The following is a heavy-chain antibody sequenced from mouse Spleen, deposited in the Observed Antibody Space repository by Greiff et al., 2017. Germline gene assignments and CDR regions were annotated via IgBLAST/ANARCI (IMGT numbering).Heavy chain of an antibody. CDR3: ARGRWLLRRDYAMDY. CDR1: GFTLSSYA. Sequence: EVMLVESGGGLVKPGGSLKLSCAASGFTLSSYAMSWVRQTPEKRLEWVASISSGGSTYYPDSVKGRFTISRDNARNILYLQMSSLRSEDTAMYYCARGRWLLRRDYAMDYWGQGTSVTVSS. D-gene: IGHD2-3*01. CDR2: ISSGGST. J-gene: IGHJ4*01. V-gene: IGHV5-6-5*01.